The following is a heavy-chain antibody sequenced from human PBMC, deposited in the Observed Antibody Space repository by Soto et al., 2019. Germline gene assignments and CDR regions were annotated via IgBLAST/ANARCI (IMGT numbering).Heavy chain of an antibody. D-gene: IGHD3-22*01. CDR2: INPSGGST. CDR1: GYTFTSYY. J-gene: IGHJ4*02. Sequence: ASVKVSCKASGYTFTSYYMHWVRQAPGQGLEWMGIINPSGGSTSYAQKFQGRVTMTRDTSTSTVYMELSSLRSEDTAVYYCATTSYYYDSSGYLDCWGQGTLVTVSS. V-gene: IGHV1-46*03. CDR3: ATTSYYYDSSGYLDC.